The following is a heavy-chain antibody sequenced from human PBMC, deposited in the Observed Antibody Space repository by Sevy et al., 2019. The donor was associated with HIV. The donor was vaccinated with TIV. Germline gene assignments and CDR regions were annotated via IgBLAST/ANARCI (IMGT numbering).Heavy chain of an antibody. CDR2: ISSNGGST. CDR1: GFTFSSYA. D-gene: IGHD2-2*01. CDR3: VKGVLVVPAANGAFDI. Sequence: GGSLRLSCSASGFTFSSYAMHWVRQAPGKGLEYVSAISSNGGSTYYADSVKGRFTISRDNSKNTLYLQMSSPRAEDTAVYYCVKGVLVVPAANGAFDIWGQGTMVTVSS. J-gene: IGHJ3*02. V-gene: IGHV3-64D*06.